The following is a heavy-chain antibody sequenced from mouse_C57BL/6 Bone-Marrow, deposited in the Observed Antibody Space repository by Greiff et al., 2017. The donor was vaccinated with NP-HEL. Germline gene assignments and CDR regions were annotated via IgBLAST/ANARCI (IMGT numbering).Heavy chain of an antibody. V-gene: IGHV5-6*01. Sequence: EVQRVESGGDLVKPGGSLKLSCAASGFTFSSYGMSWVRQTPDKRLEWVATISSGGSYTYYPDSVKGRFTISRDNAKNTLYLQRSSLKSEDTAMYYCARLWYYYAMDYWGQGTSVTVSS. J-gene: IGHJ4*01. D-gene: IGHD1-1*02. CDR2: ISSGGSYT. CDR3: ARLWYYYAMDY. CDR1: GFTFSSYG.